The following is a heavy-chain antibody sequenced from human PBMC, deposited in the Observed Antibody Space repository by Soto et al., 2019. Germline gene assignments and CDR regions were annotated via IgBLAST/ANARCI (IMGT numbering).Heavy chain of an antibody. CDR2: IIPIFGTA. CDR1: GGRFSSYA. Sequence: AASVKVSCTASGGRFSSYAISWVRQAPGQGLEWMGGIIPIFGTANYAQKFQGRVTITADESTSTAYMELSSLRSEDTAVYYCAREWNYDSSGYYLGAFDIWGQGTMVTVSS. D-gene: IGHD3-22*01. CDR3: AREWNYDSSGYYLGAFDI. V-gene: IGHV1-69*13. J-gene: IGHJ3*02.